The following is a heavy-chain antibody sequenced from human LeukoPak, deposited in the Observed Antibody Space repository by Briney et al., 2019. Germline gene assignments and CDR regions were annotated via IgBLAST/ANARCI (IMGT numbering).Heavy chain of an antibody. CDR3: AKLPSSGLPPPDY. Sequence: PGRSLRLSCAASGFTFSSYGMHWVRQAPGKGLEWVAVISYDGSNKYHADSVKGRFTISRDNSKNTLYLQMNSLRAEDTAVYYCAKLPSSGLPPPDYWGQGTLVTVSS. CDR1: GFTFSSYG. CDR2: ISYDGSNK. J-gene: IGHJ4*02. V-gene: IGHV3-30*18. D-gene: IGHD3-22*01.